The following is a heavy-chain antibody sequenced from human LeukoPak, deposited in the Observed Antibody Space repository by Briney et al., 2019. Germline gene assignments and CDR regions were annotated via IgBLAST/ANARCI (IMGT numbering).Heavy chain of an antibody. Sequence: GGSLRLSCAASGFTFSSYEMNWVRQAPGKGLEWVSSISSSSSYIYYADSVKGRFTISRDNAKNSLYLQMNSLRAEDTAVYYCARESYYDYVWGSYSKSAFDIWGQGTMVTVSS. V-gene: IGHV3-21*01. CDR1: GFTFSSYE. CDR3: ARESYYDYVWGSYSKSAFDI. D-gene: IGHD3-16*01. J-gene: IGHJ3*02. CDR2: ISSSSSYI.